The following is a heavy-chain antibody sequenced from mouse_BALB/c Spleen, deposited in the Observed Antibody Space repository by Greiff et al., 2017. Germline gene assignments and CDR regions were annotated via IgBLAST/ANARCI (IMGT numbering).Heavy chain of an antibody. J-gene: IGHJ4*01. D-gene: IGHD1-1*01. V-gene: IGHV1-7*01. CDR3: ARFITPMDY. Sequence: VQGVESGAELAKPGASVKMSCKASGYTFTSYWMHWVKQRPGQGLEWIGYINPSTGYTEYNQKFKDKATLTADKSSSTAYMQLSSLTSEDSAVYYCARFITPMDYWGQGTSVTVSS. CDR1: GYTFTSYW. CDR2: INPSTGYT.